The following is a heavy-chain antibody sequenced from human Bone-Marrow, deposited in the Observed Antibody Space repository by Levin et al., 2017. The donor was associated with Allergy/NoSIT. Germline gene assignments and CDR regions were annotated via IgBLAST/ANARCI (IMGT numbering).Heavy chain of an antibody. D-gene: IGHD2/OR15-2a*01. CDR2: IYSGGGV. V-gene: IGHV3-53*01. Sequence: RASVKVSCAVSGFTVSNNFMIWYRQAPGKGLEWVSLIYSGGGVYYADSVKGRFTISRDSSKNTLYLQMNSLRAEDTAVYYCARDRHCISNTCYGAWGQGTLVTVSS. J-gene: IGHJ5*02. CDR3: ARDRHCISNTCYGA. CDR1: GFTVSNNF.